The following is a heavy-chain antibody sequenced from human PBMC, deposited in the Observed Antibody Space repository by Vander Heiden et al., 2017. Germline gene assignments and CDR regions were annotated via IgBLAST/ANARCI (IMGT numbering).Heavy chain of an antibody. CDR1: GYTFTNFG. Sequence: QVQLVQSGTEVKKPGASVKVSCKASGYTFTNFGINWVRQAPGQGLEWMGWVSDNNDNTNYAQKLQDRVTMTTDTSATTAYMELRSLRSDDTAVYYCARGYDSSAHRYRKSTNWFDSWGQGTLVTVSS. D-gene: IGHD3-22*01. CDR2: VSDNNDNT. CDR3: ARGYDSSAHRYRKSTNWFDS. V-gene: IGHV1-18*01. J-gene: IGHJ5*01.